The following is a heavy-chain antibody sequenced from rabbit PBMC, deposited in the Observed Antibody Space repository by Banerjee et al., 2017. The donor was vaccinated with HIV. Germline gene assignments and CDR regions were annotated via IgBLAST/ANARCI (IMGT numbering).Heavy chain of an antibody. J-gene: IGHJ4*01. V-gene: IGHV1S45*01. CDR2: INTNSGNT. CDR3: ARDRLAGNVGGGYGLNL. D-gene: IGHD8-1*01. CDR1: GFSFSNRYV. Sequence: QEQLEESGGGLVKPEGSLTLTCKASGFSFSNRYVMCWVRQAPGKGLEWIACINTNSGNTVYASWAKGRFTISKTSSTTVTLQMTSLTAADTATYFCARDRLAGNVGGGYGLNLWGPGTLVTVS.